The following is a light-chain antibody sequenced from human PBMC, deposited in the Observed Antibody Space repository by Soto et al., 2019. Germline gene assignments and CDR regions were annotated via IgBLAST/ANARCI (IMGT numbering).Light chain of an antibody. CDR1: RSDVGGYNY. Sequence: QSALTQPASVSGSPGQSITISCTGTRSDVGGYNYVSWYQQHPGKAPKLMIYDVSNWPSGVSNRFSGSKSGNTASLTISGLQAEDEADYYCSSYTNSSPFVFGTGTKVTVL. J-gene: IGLJ1*01. CDR2: DVS. CDR3: SSYTNSSPFV. V-gene: IGLV2-14*01.